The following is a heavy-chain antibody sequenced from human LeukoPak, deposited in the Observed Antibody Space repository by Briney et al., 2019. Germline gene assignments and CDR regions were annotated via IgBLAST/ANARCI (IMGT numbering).Heavy chain of an antibody. CDR2: IYPGDSDT. J-gene: IGHJ6*02. CDR3: ARMYSGSYDYYYGMDV. V-gene: IGHV5-51*01. D-gene: IGHD1-26*01. CDR1: GGSISSYY. Sequence: ETLSLTCTVSGGSISSYYWSWIRQPPGKGLEWMGIIYPGDSDTRYSPSFQGQVTISADKSISTAYLQWSSLKAPDTAMYYCARMYSGSYDYYYGMDVWGQGTTVTVSS.